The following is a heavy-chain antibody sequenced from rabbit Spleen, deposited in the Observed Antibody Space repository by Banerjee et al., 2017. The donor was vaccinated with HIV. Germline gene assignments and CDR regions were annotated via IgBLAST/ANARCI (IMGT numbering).Heavy chain of an antibody. CDR2: IYTGRGGT. D-gene: IGHD1-1*01. Sequence: QLVESGGGLVKPGASLTLTCTASGFSFSSSYDMSWVRQAPGKGLEWIGFIYTGRGGTDYASWVNGRFTISSDNAQNTVDLQMNSLTAADTATYFCARGAASDLWGPGTLVTVS. J-gene: IGHJ6*01. V-gene: IGHV1S7*01. CDR3: ARGAASDL. CDR1: GFSFSSSYD.